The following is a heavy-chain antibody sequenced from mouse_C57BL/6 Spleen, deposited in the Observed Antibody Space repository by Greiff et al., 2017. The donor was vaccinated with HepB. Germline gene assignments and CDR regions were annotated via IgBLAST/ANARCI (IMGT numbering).Heavy chain of an antibody. CDR3: ARDRGGGLYYYAMDD. Sequence: EVKLVESGGGLVKPGGSLKLSCAASGFTFSSYAMSWVRQTPEKRLEWVATISDGGSYTYYPDNVKGRFTISRDNAKNNLYLQMSHLKSEDTAMYYCARDRGGGLYYYAMDDWGQGTSVTVSS. V-gene: IGHV5-4*01. D-gene: IGHD2-2*01. J-gene: IGHJ4*01. CDR2: ISDGGSYT. CDR1: GFTFSSYA.